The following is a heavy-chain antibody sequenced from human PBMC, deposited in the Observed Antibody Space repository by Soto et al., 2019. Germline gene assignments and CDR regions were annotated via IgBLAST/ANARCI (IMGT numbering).Heavy chain of an antibody. CDR1: GFTFDDYA. D-gene: IGHD4-17*01. J-gene: IGHJ1*01. Sequence: GGSLRLSCAASGFTFDDYAMHWVRQAPGKGLEWVSGISWNSGSIGYADSVKGRFTISGDNAKNSLYLQMNSLRAEDTALYYCAKEQTTVTTFSVTEYFQHWGQGTLVTVSS. CDR3: AKEQTTVTTFSVTEYFQH. V-gene: IGHV3-9*01. CDR2: ISWNSGSI.